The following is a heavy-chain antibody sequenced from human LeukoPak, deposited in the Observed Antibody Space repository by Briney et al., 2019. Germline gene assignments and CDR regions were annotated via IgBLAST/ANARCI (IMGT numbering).Heavy chain of an antibody. J-gene: IGHJ4*02. V-gene: IGHV1-69*13. CDR1: GGTFSSYA. CDR3: ARAGDILTGYYSYYFDY. D-gene: IGHD3-9*01. CDR2: IIPIFGTA. Sequence: SVKVSCKASGGTFSSYAISWVRQAPGQGLEWMGGIIPIFGTANYAQKFQGRVTITADESTSTAYMELSSLRSEDTAVYYCARAGDILTGYYSYYFDYWGQGTLVTVSS.